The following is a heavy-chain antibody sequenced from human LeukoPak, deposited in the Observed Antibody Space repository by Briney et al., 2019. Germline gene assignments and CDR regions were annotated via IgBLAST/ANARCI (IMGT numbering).Heavy chain of an antibody. CDR2: ISAYNGNT. D-gene: IGHD3-10*01. CDR1: GYTFTSYG. Sequence: ASVKVSCKASGYTFTSYGISWVRQAPGQGLEWMGWISAYNGNTNYAQKLQGRVTMTTDTSTSTAYMELRSLRSDDTAVYYCARVPLRGVYYYGSGAAFDYWGQGTLVTVSS. J-gene: IGHJ4*02. CDR3: ARVPLRGVYYYGSGAAFDY. V-gene: IGHV1-18*01.